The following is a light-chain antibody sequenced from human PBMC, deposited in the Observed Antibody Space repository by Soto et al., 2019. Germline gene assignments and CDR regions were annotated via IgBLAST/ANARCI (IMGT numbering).Light chain of an antibody. CDR2: GAS. CDR3: QHYGRGIFT. Sequence: EIVLTQSPGTLSLSPGERATLSCRASQSVSSSYLAWYQQKPGQATRLLIYGASSRATGIPDRFSGSGSGTDFTHTISRLEPEDFAVYYCQHYGRGIFTFGPGTKVDIK. V-gene: IGKV3-20*01. CDR1: QSVSSSY. J-gene: IGKJ3*01.